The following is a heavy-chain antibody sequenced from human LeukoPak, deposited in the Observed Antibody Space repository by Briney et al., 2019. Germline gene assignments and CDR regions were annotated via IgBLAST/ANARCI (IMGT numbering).Heavy chain of an antibody. J-gene: IGHJ4*02. CDR1: GGSISSYY. V-gene: IGHV4-59*01. Sequence: SETLALTCTVSGGSISSYYWSWIRQPPGKGLEWIGYIYYSGSTYYNPSLKSRVTISVDTSKNQFSLKLSSVTAADTAVYYCARVGEGDYGDLYFDYWGQGTLVTVSS. CDR3: ARVGEGDYGDLYFDY. D-gene: IGHD4-17*01. CDR2: IYYSGST.